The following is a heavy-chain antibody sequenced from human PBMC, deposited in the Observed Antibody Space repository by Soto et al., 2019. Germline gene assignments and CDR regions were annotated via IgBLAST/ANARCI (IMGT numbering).Heavy chain of an antibody. Sequence: QVQLVQSGAEVKKPGSSVKVSCKASGGTFSSYAISWVRQAPGQGLEWMGGIIPIFGTANYAQKFQGRVTITADESTSTAYMELSSLRSEDTAVYYCARCVYDSSGYYYVEGVWFDPWGQGTLVTVSS. CDR1: GGTFSSYA. CDR3: ARCVYDSSGYYYVEGVWFDP. V-gene: IGHV1-69*01. D-gene: IGHD3-22*01. J-gene: IGHJ5*02. CDR2: IIPIFGTA.